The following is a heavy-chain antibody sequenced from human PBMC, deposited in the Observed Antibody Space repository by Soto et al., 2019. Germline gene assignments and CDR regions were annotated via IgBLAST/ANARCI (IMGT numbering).Heavy chain of an antibody. V-gene: IGHV3-23*01. CDR2: ISNSGGST. CDR3: AKEDVGGYYYSGL. Sequence: GGSLRLSCAASGFTFSNYVMIWVRQAPGKGLEWVSSISNSGGSTYYADSVKGRFTISRDNSKNTLYLQMNSLRAEDTAVYYCAKEDVGGYYYSGLWGRGTLVTVSS. CDR1: GFTFSNYV. D-gene: IGHD1-26*01. J-gene: IGHJ4*02.